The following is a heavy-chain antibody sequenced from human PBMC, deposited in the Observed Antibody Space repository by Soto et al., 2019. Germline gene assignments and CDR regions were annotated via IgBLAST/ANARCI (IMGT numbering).Heavy chain of an antibody. J-gene: IGHJ5*02. CDR3: TSSSGNWFDP. V-gene: IGHV1-69*13. D-gene: IGHD6-25*01. CDR2: IIPIFGTA. Sequence: GASVKVSCKASGGTFSSYAISWVRQAPGQGLEWMGGIIPIFGTANYAQKFQGRVTITADESTSTAYMELSSLRSEDTAVYYCTSSSGNWFDPWGQGTLVTVSS. CDR1: GGTFSSYA.